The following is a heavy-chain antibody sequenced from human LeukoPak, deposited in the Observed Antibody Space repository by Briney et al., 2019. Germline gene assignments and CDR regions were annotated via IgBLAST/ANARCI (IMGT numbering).Heavy chain of an antibody. CDR2: INHSGST. J-gene: IGHJ4*02. V-gene: IGHV4-34*01. CDR1: GGSIGSYY. D-gene: IGHD5-12*01. CDR3: ARGSRLGWLRFGRGFDY. Sequence: SETLSLTCNVSGGSIGSYYWSWIRQPPGKGLEWIGEINHSGSTNYNPSLKSRVTISVDTSKNQFSLKLSSVTAADAAVYYCARGSRLGWLRFGRGFDYWGQGTLVTVSS.